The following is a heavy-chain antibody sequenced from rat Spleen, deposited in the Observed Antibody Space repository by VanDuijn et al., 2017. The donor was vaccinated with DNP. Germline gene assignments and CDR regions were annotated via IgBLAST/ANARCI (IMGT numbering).Heavy chain of an antibody. V-gene: IGHV2-19*01. CDR2: ISSGGNT. CDR1: GFSLTDYN. Sequence: QVQLKESGPGMVQPSQTLSLTCTVSGFSLTDYNVHWVRQPPGKVLEWIAAISSGGNTYYNSALKSRLSISRDTSKSQVFLKMNSLQTEDTAIYFCTRDDSGPYYWGQGVMVTVSS. J-gene: IGHJ2*01. CDR3: TRDDSGPYY. D-gene: IGHD1-1*01.